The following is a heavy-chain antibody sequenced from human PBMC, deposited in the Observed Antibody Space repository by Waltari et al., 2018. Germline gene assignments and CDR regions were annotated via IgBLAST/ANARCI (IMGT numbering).Heavy chain of an antibody. J-gene: IGHJ6*03. D-gene: IGHD3-3*01. CDR1: GASISTHY. CDR3: ARLEGFPTYYMDV. Sequence: QVQLKESGPGRGKPSETRSLTCAVSGASISTHYWSWIRQSPGKGLEWIGYLSQSGNTNYTPSLKSRVIISGDTSTNQFSLKLRSVTVADTAVYFCARLEGFPTYYMDVWGKGTTVTSSS. V-gene: IGHV4-59*11. CDR2: LSQSGNT.